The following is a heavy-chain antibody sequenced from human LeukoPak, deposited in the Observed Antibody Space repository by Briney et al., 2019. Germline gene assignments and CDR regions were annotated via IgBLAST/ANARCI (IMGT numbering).Heavy chain of an antibody. CDR1: GLTFSSYW. J-gene: IGHJ4*02. Sequence: GGSLRLSCAASGLTFSSYWMHWVRHAPGKGLEWVAVISYDGSNKYYADSVKGRFTISRDNSKNTLYLQMNSLRAEDTAVYYCAKDLYYGSGSYYDDYWGQGTLVTVSS. CDR2: ISYDGSNK. D-gene: IGHD3-10*01. V-gene: IGHV3-30*18. CDR3: AKDLYYGSGSYYDDY.